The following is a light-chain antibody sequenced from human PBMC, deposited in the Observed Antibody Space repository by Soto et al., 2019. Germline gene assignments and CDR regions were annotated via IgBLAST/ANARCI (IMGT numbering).Light chain of an antibody. CDR1: TGPVTNGHF. CDR2: DTD. CDR3: LLSYSGRLYV. Sequence: QTVVTQEPSLTVSPGGTVTLTCGSSTGPVTNGHFPYWFQQKPGQAPRPLIYDTDNKHSWTPARFSASLLGDKAALTLSGGLTEGEADYYCLLSYSGRLYVSGPATKRTVL. V-gene: IGLV7-46*01. J-gene: IGLJ1*01.